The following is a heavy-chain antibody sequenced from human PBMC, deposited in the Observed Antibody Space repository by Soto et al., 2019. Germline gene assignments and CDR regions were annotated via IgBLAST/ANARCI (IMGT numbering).Heavy chain of an antibody. D-gene: IGHD3-16*01. CDR3: AKIWATWAFLYYGMDV. CDR2: INQDGSDR. J-gene: IGHJ6*02. V-gene: IGHV3-7*01. CDR1: GFSLNTFW. Sequence: EVQLVESGGGLVQPGGSLRLSCAASGFSLNTFWMTWVRLAPGKGLEWVANINQDGSDRYYVDSVKGRFTISRDNAKNSLYLQMNSLRVEDTAVYYCAKIWATWAFLYYGMDVWGQGTTVTVSS.